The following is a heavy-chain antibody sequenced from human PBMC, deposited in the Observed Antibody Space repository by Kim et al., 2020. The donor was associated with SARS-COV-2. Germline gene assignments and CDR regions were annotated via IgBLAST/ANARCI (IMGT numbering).Heavy chain of an antibody. CDR3: ATRAGAITMIVVVTRFDY. V-gene: IGHV3-23*01. Sequence: GGSLRLSCAASGFTFSSYAMSWVRQAPGKGLEWVSAISGSGGSTYYADSVKGRFTISRDNSKNTLYLQMNSLRTEDTAVYYCATRAGAITMIVVVTRFDYWGQGTLVTVSS. J-gene: IGHJ4*02. CDR2: ISGSGGST. D-gene: IGHD3-22*01. CDR1: GFTFSSYA.